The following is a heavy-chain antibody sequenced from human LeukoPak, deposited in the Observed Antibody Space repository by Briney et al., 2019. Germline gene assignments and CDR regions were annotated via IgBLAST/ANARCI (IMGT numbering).Heavy chain of an antibody. CDR2: IYHSGST. V-gene: IGHV4-30-2*01. D-gene: IGHD1-26*01. CDR3: ARLGGGSRDY. J-gene: IGHJ4*02. CDR1: GGSISSGGYS. Sequence: SQTLSLTCAVSGGSISSGGYSWSWIRQPPGKGLEWIGYIYHSGSTNYNPSLKSRVTISVDTSKNQFSLKLSSVTAADTAVYYCARLGGGSRDYWGQGTLVTVSS.